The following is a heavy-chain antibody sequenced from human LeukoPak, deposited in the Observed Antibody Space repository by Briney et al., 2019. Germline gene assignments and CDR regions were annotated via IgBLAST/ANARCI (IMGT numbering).Heavy chain of an antibody. CDR1: GYTVTTYG. V-gene: IGHV1-18*01. J-gene: IGHJ4*02. CDR3: ARDLYDSSGYFDY. Sequence: GASVTVSFKASGYTVTTYGINWVRQAPGQGLEWMGWISVYNSNTNYAQKFQGRVTMTTDTSTSTAYMELRSLRSDDTAVYYCARDLYDSSGYFDYWGQGTLVTVSS. CDR2: ISVYNSNT. D-gene: IGHD3-22*01.